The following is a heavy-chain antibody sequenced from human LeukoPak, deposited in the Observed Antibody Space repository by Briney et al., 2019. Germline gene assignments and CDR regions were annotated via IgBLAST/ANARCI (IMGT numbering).Heavy chain of an antibody. CDR1: GFTFSSYW. J-gene: IGHJ3*02. Sequence: GGSLRLSCAASGFTFSSYWMSWVRQAPGKGLEWVANIKQDGSEKYYVDSVKGRFTISRDNAKNSLYLQMNSLRAEDTAVYYCATSGSYSYDAFDIWGQGTMVTVSS. CDR3: ATSGSYSYDAFDI. D-gene: IGHD1-26*01. CDR2: IKQDGSEK. V-gene: IGHV3-7*01.